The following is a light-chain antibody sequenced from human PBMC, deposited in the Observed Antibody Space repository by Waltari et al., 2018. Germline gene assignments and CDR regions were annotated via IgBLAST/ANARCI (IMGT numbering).Light chain of an antibody. Sequence: SSELTQDPAVSVAMGQTVRITCQGDSLRSYYASWYQQRPGQAPILVIYAKNNRPTGVPDRFAGSSSQNTGSLTITGAQAEDEASYYCHSRDASVVAGSFGGGTKLTVL. CDR2: AKN. V-gene: IGLV3-19*01. CDR3: HSRDASVVAGS. CDR1: SLRSYY. J-gene: IGLJ2*01.